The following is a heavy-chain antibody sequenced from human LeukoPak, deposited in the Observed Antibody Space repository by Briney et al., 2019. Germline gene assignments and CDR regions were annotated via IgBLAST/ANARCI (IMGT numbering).Heavy chain of an antibody. J-gene: IGHJ4*02. CDR2: INTRSGGT. V-gene: IGHV1-2*02. CDR3: ARVQCCDVGKSFLFDY. Sequence: APVKVSRKASGYTFTDLYIHWVRQAPGQGLEWMGWINTRSGGTRYAQNFQGRVSMTRDTSISTAYMELSSLTSDDTAVFYCARVQCCDVGKSFLFDYWGQGTLVTASS. CDR1: GYTFTDLY. D-gene: IGHD1-26*01.